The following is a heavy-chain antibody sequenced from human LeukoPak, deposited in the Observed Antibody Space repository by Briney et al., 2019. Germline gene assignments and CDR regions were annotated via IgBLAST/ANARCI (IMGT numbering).Heavy chain of an antibody. CDR3: ARVGSSWYFDY. CDR1: GDSVSSNSAA. CDR2: TYYRSRWYS. D-gene: IGHD6-13*01. Sequence: SQTLSLTCAISGDSVSSNSAAWYWIRQSPARGLEWLGRTYYRSRWYSDYAVSVKSRITISPDTSKNQFSLQLNSVTPEDTAVYYCARVGSSWYFDYGGQGTVVTVSS. J-gene: IGHJ4*02. V-gene: IGHV6-1*01.